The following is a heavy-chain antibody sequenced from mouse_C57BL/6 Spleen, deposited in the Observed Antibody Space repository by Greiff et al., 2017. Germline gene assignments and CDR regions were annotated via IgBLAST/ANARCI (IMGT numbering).Heavy chain of an antibody. V-gene: IGHV5-9-1*02. J-gene: IGHJ3*01. Sequence: EVKVVESGQGLVKPGGSLKFSCAASGFPFSSYALSWVRQTPGKRLEWVAYISRGGDYIYYTDTVKGRFTISRDNARNTLYLQMSSLKSEDTAMYYCKRVYGYAGFAYWGQGILVTVSA. CDR2: ISRGGDYI. CDR3: KRVYGYAGFAY. CDR1: GFPFSSYA. D-gene: IGHD1-1*01.